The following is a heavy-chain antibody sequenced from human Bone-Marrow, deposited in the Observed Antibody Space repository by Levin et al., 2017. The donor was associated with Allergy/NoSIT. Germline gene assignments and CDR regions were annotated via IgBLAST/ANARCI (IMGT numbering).Heavy chain of an antibody. Sequence: SETLSLTCTVSGDSIISGTSYWSWIRLPAGKGLEWIGRVYSTGSTNYNPALKSRVTISVDTSKNQFSLRLTSVTAAETAEDLCAREGPSYDQWETIYYFDLWGQGSMVTVSS. D-gene: IGHD1-26*01. CDR1: GDSIISGTSY. J-gene: IGHJ4*02. CDR3: AREGPSYDQWETIYYFDL. CDR2: VYSTGST. V-gene: IGHV4-61*02.